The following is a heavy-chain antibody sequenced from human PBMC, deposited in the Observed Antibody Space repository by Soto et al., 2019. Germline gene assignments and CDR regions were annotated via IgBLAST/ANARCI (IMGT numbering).Heavy chain of an antibody. Sequence: SETLSLTCTVSGGSISSYYWSWIRQSPGKGLEWIGYIYYSGSTNYNPSLKSRATISVDTSKNQFSLKLSSVTAADTAVYYCASGLRGDYYYYYYYMDVWGKGTTVTVSS. J-gene: IGHJ6*03. V-gene: IGHV4-59*01. D-gene: IGHD3-16*01. CDR3: ASGLRGDYYYYYYYMDV. CDR1: GGSISSYY. CDR2: IYYSGST.